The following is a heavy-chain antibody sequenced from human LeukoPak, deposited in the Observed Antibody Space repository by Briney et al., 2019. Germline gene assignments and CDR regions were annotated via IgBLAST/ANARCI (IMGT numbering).Heavy chain of an antibody. V-gene: IGHV3-48*04. CDR3: ARVDFRYYFDY. CDR1: GFTFSSHG. CDR2: ISSSGSTI. D-gene: IGHD3/OR15-3a*01. Sequence: GGSLRLSCVASGFTFSSHGMNWVRQAPGKGLEWVSYISSSGSTIYYADSVKGRLTISRDNAKNSLYLQMNSLRAEDTAVYYCARVDFRYYFDYWGQGTLVTVSS. J-gene: IGHJ4*02.